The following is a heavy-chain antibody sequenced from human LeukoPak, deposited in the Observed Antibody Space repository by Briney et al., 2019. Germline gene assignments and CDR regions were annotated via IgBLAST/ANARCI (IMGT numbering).Heavy chain of an antibody. J-gene: IGHJ4*02. CDR2: ITNSGSTI. CDR3: ARDLQRTGAADY. D-gene: IGHD1-1*01. Sequence: GGSLRLSCAASGFTFSDYYMGWIRQAPGKGLEWVSYITNSGSTIYYVDSVKGRFTISGDNAKNSLYLQMNSLRDEDTAVYYCARDLQRTGAADYWGQGTLVTVSS. V-gene: IGHV3-11*04. CDR1: GFTFSDYY.